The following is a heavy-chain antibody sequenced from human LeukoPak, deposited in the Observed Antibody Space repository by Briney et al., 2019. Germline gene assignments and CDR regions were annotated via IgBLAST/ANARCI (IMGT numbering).Heavy chain of an antibody. V-gene: IGHV4-34*01. Sequence: SETLSLTCAVYGGPFSGYYWSWIRQPPGKGLEWIGEINHSGSTNYNPSLKSRVIMSVDTSKNQFSLRLNSVTAADTAVYYCAGSGWYCFDYWGQGILVTVSS. CDR3: AGSGWYCFDY. J-gene: IGHJ4*02. D-gene: IGHD6-19*01. CDR1: GGPFSGYY. CDR2: INHSGST.